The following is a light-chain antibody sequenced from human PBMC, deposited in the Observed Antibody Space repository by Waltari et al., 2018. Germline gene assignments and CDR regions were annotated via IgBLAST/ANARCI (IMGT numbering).Light chain of an antibody. CDR2: DAS. CDR3: QQRSTWPPYT. J-gene: IGKJ2*01. Sequence: EIVLTQSPATLSLSPGERATLSCRASQSISSYLAWYQQKRGQAPRLLIYDASNRATGIPARFSGSGSGTDLTLTISNVEPEDFAIYYCQQRSTWPPYTFGQGTKLEIK. V-gene: IGKV3-11*01. CDR1: QSISSY.